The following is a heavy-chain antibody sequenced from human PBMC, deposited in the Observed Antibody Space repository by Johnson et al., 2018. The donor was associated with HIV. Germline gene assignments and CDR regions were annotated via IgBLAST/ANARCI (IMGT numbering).Heavy chain of an antibody. CDR3: AKDEEGYSSAWSAGTAFDI. J-gene: IGHJ3*02. Sequence: VHLVESGGGLVQPGGSLRLSCAASGFTFSSYAMSWVRQAPGKGLEWVSAISGSGGTTYYADSVKGRFTLSRDNSKNTLYLQMNSLKADDTAIYYCAKDEEGYSSAWSAGTAFDIWGQGTMVTVSS. CDR2: ISGSGGTT. CDR1: GFTFSSYA. D-gene: IGHD6-13*01. V-gene: IGHV3-23*04.